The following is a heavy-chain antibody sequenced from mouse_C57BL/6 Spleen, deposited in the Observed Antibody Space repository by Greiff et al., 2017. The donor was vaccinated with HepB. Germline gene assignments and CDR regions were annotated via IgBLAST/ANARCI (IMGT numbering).Heavy chain of an antibody. V-gene: IGHV3-6*01. J-gene: IGHJ4*01. Sequence: VQLKESGPGLVKPSQSLSLTCSVTGYSITSGYYWNWIRQFPGNKLEWMGYISYDGSNNYNPSLKNRISITRDTSKNQFFLKLNSVTTEDTATYYSARERPYYAMDYWGQGTSVTVSS. CDR1: GYSITSGYY. CDR2: ISYDGSN. CDR3: ARERPYYAMDY.